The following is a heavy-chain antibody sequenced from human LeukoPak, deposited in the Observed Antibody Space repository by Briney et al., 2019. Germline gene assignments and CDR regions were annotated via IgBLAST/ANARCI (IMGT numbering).Heavy chain of an antibody. CDR2: INHSGST. CDR3: ARVKVLDSQWLVPIYFDY. CDR1: GGSFSGYY. D-gene: IGHD6-19*01. V-gene: IGHV4-34*01. J-gene: IGHJ4*02. Sequence: PSETQSLTCAVYGGSFSGYYWSWIRQPPGKGLEWIGEINHSGSTNYNPSLKSRVTISVDTSKNQFSLKLSSVTAADTAVYYCARVKVLDSQWLVPIYFDYWGQGTLVTVSS.